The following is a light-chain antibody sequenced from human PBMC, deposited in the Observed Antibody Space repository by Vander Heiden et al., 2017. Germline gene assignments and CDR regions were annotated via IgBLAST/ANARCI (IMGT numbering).Light chain of an antibody. Sequence: QTVVTQEPSFSVSPGGTVTLTWGLSSGSVSTHYYPSWYQQTPGQSPRTLIYSTNTRSSGVPDRFSGSILGNTAALTITGAQADDESDYYCVLYMGSGISVFGGGTKLTVL. CDR3: VLYMGSGISV. J-gene: IGLJ2*01. CDR2: STN. CDR1: SGSVSTHYY. V-gene: IGLV8-61*01.